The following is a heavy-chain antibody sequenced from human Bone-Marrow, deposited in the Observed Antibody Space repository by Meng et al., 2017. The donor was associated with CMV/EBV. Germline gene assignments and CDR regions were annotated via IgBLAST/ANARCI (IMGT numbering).Heavy chain of an antibody. CDR2: THTSGNT. V-gene: IGHV4-61*02. D-gene: IGHD1-1*01. Sequence: QVTLQESGPGLFKPSQILSLPCTVSGGSISSGSYYWNWIRQPAGKGLEWIGRTHTSGNTNYNPSLKSRVTISVDTSKNQLSLKVTSVTAADTAVYYCARGDRVELEPFDYWGRGILVTVSS. CDR1: GGSISSGSYY. CDR3: ARGDRVELEPFDY. J-gene: IGHJ4*02.